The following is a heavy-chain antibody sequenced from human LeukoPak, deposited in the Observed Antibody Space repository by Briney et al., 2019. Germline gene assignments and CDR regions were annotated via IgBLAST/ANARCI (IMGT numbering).Heavy chain of an antibody. CDR2: ISSSSSTI. CDR1: GFTFSSYS. Sequence: PGGSLRLSCAASGFTFSSYSMNWVRQAPGKGLEWVSYISSSSSTIYYADSVKGRFTISRDNAKNSLYLQMNSLRAEDTAVYYCARGRVSRPMTPPDYWGQGTLVTVSS. V-gene: IGHV3-48*01. J-gene: IGHJ4*02. D-gene: IGHD3-22*01. CDR3: ARGRVSRPMTPPDY.